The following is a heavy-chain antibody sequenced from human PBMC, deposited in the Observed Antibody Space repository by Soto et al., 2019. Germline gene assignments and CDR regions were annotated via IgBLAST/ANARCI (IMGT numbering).Heavy chain of an antibody. CDR3: ATDQGIAAPPTLDY. Sequence: ASVKVSCKVSGYTLTELSMHWVRQAPGKGLEWMGGFDPEDGETIYAQKFQGRVTMTEDTSTDTAYMELSSLRSEDTAVYYCATDQGIAAPPTLDYWGQGTLVTVSS. CDR1: GYTLTELS. J-gene: IGHJ4*02. D-gene: IGHD6-6*01. V-gene: IGHV1-24*01. CDR2: FDPEDGET.